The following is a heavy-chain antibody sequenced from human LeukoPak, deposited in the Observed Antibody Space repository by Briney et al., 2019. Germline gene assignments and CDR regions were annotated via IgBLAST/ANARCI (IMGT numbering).Heavy chain of an antibody. D-gene: IGHD1-26*01. CDR1: GFTFSSYA. Sequence: GGSLRLSCAASGFTFSSYAMSWVRQAPGKGLEWVSGISASGGSTPYADSVRGRFTISRDNSKNTLYLQMNSLRAEDTAVYYCAKDRHQWELSWAFDYWGQGTLVTVSS. V-gene: IGHV3-23*01. CDR3: AKDRHQWELSWAFDY. J-gene: IGHJ4*02. CDR2: ISASGGST.